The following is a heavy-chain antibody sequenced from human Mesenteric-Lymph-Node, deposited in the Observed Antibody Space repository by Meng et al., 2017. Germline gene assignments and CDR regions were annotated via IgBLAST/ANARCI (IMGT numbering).Heavy chain of an antibody. CDR2: INHSGST. CDR1: GDSIGSNW. Sequence: HVQLQAPGPGLVKPSGTLSLTCAVSGDSIGSNWWSWVRQSPGEGLEWIGEINHSGSTNYNPSLKSRVTISVDTSKNQFSLKLSSVTAADTAVYYCARGRGYGDYGSLYWGQGTLVTVSS. CDR3: ARGRGYGDYGSLY. D-gene: IGHD4-17*01. V-gene: IGHV4-4*02. J-gene: IGHJ4*02.